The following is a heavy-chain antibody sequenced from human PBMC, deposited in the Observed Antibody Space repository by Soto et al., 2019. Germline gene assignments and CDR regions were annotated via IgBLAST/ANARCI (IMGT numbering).Heavy chain of an antibody. J-gene: IGHJ3*02. D-gene: IGHD3-22*01. CDR2: IWYDGSNK. V-gene: IGHV3-33*01. Sequence: GGSLRLSCAASGFTFSSYGMHWVRQAPGKGLEWVAVIWYDGSNKYYADSVKGRFTISRDNSKNTLYLQMNSLRAEDTAVYYCARDRELEGYYGAFDIWGQGTMVIVSS. CDR1: GFTFSSYG. CDR3: ARDRELEGYYGAFDI.